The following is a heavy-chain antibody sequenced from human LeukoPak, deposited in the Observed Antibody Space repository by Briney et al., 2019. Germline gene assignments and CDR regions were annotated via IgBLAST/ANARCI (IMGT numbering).Heavy chain of an antibody. J-gene: IGHJ5*02. V-gene: IGHV3-33*01. CDR1: GFTFSSYG. D-gene: IGHD1-7*01. CDR3: ARENWNYRNWFGP. Sequence: GGSLRLSCAASGFTFSSYGMHWVRQAPGKGLEWVAVIWYDGSNKYYADSVKGRFTISRDNSKNTLYLQMNSLRAEDTAVYYCARENWNYRNWFGPWGQGTLVTVSS. CDR2: IWYDGSNK.